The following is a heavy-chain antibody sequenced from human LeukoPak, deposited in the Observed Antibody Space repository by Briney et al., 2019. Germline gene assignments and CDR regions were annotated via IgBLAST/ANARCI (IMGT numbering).Heavy chain of an antibody. CDR3: ARDQDSSGGPDAFDI. D-gene: IGHD3-22*01. Sequence: SETLSLTCTVSGGSISSYYWSWIRQHPGKGLEWIGYIYYSGSTYYNPSLKSRVTISVDTSKNQFSLKLSSVTAADTAVYYCARDQDSSGGPDAFDIWGQGTMVTVSS. CDR2: IYYSGST. CDR1: GGSISSYY. V-gene: IGHV4-59*06. J-gene: IGHJ3*02.